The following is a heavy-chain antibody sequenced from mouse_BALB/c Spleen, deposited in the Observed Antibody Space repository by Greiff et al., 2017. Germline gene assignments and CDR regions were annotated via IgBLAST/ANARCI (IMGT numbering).Heavy chain of an antibody. J-gene: IGHJ2*01. Sequence: EVQLVESGGGLVKPGGSLKLSCAASGFTFSSYAMSWVRQTPEKRLEWVASISSGGSTYYTDSVKGRFTISRDNARNILYLQMSSLRSEDTAMYYCAAFYDCEWFDYWGQGTTLTVSS. CDR3: AAFYDCEWFDY. CDR1: GFTFSSYA. D-gene: IGHD2-4*01. CDR2: ISSGGST. V-gene: IGHV5-6-5*01.